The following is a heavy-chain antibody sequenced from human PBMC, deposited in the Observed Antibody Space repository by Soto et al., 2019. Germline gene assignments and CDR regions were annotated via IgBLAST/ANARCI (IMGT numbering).Heavy chain of an antibody. CDR3: ARHLDSSGYYKARGGCYFDY. Sequence: SETLSLTCTVSGGSISSSSYYWGWIRQPPGKGLEWIGSIYYSGSTYYNPSLKSRVTISVDTSKNQFSLKLSSVTAADTAVYYCARHLDSSGYYKARGGCYFDYWGQGTLVTVSS. V-gene: IGHV4-39*01. CDR2: IYYSGST. D-gene: IGHD3-22*01. J-gene: IGHJ4*02. CDR1: GGSISSSSYY.